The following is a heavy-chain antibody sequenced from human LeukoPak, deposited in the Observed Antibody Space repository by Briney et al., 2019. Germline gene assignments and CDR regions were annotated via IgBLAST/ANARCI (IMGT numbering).Heavy chain of an antibody. J-gene: IGHJ3*02. Sequence: ASVKVSFKASGYTFTGYFIHWVRQAPGQGLEWMGWINPNSGGTSYLQSFQGRVTMTTDTSTSTAYMELRSLRSDDTAVYYCARDPIGLRFNTLATAEDAFDIWGQGTMVTVSS. CDR2: INPNSGGT. CDR1: GYTFTGYF. V-gene: IGHV1-2*02. D-gene: IGHD3-3*01. CDR3: ARDPIGLRFNTLATAEDAFDI.